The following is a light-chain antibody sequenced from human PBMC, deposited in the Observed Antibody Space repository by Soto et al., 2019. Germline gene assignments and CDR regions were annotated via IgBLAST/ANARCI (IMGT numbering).Light chain of an antibody. CDR3: QQYSNWPET. CDR2: DAS. CDR1: QSISSN. J-gene: IGKJ1*01. V-gene: IGKV3-15*01. Sequence: EIVMTQSPATLSVSPGERASLSGRASQSISSNLAWYQQKPGQAPRLLIYDASTRATGIPARFSGSGSGTEVTLTISSLQSEDFAVYYCQQYSNWPETFGQGTKVEIK.